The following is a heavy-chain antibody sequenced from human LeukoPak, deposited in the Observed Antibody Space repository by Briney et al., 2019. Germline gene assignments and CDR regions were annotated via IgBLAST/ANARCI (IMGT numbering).Heavy chain of an antibody. V-gene: IGHV4-59*01. J-gene: IGHJ4*02. CDR2: IYYTGNT. D-gene: IGHD6-6*01. CDR3: ARWGSIAVARFDY. CDR1: GGSISSYY. Sequence: ASETLSLTCTVSGGSISSYYWSWIRQPPGKGLEWIGYIYYTGNTNYNPSPASRVNISVDTSKNQFSLNLRSVTAADTAVYYCARWGSIAVARFDYWGQGTLVTVSS.